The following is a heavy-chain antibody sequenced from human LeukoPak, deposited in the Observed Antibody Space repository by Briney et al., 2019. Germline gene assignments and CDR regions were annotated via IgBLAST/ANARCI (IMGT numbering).Heavy chain of an antibody. CDR3: ARAVPAARYCTNGVCYFDY. CDR2: INPNSGGT. V-gene: IGHV1-2*02. D-gene: IGHD2-8*01. J-gene: IGHJ4*02. CDR1: GYTFTGYY. Sequence: GASVKVSCKASGYTFTGYYMHWVRQAPGQGLERMGWINPNSGGTNYAQKFQGRVTMTRDTSISTAYMELSRLRSDDTAVYYCARAVPAARYCTNGVCYFDYWGQGTLVTVSS.